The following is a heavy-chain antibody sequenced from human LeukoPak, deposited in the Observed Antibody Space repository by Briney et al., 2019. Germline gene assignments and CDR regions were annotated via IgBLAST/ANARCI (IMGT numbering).Heavy chain of an antibody. CDR1: GFIFTNYF. Sequence: TGGSLRLSCAASGFIFTNYFMSWVRQAPGKGLEWVASIKHDGSEKYYVDSVRGRFTISRDNTMNSLYLQTSSLRAEDTAVYYCATDRGWRTSGYYLYYFEYWGQGTLVTYSS. CDR3: ATDRGWRTSGYYLYYFEY. J-gene: IGHJ4*02. D-gene: IGHD3-3*01. V-gene: IGHV3-7*01. CDR2: IKHDGSEK.